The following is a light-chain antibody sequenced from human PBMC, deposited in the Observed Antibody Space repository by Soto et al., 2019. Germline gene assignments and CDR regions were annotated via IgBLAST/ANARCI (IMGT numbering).Light chain of an antibody. J-gene: IGKJ4*01. CDR1: QGIATW. Sequence: DIQMTQSPSTVSASVGDRVTFTCRASQGIATWLAWYQQKPGKTPKLLIYAASSLQSGIPSRFSGSGSGTDFTLTINNLQPEDFANYYWQQTDTFPLTFGGGTKVEIK. V-gene: IGKV1-12*01. CDR2: AAS. CDR3: QQTDTFPLT.